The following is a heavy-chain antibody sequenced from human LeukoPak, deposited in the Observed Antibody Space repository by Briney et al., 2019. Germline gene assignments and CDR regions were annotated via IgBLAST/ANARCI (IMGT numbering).Heavy chain of an antibody. D-gene: IGHD5-12*01. J-gene: IGHJ4*02. Sequence: ASVKVSCKASGYTFTGYYMHWVRQAPGQGLEWMGWINPNSGGTNYAQKFQGWVTMTRDTSISTAYMELSRLRSDDTAVYYCARDQGYDWEGIDYWGQGTLVTVSS. CDR1: GYTFTGYY. V-gene: IGHV1-2*04. CDR3: ARDQGYDWEGIDY. CDR2: INPNSGGT.